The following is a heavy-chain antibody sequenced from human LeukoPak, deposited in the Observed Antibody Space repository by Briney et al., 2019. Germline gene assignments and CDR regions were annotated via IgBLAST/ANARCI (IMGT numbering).Heavy chain of an antibody. J-gene: IGHJ4*02. CDR3: AKDPTSPHYDSSGYPIYSFDY. D-gene: IGHD3-22*01. V-gene: IGHV3-43*02. CDR1: GLPIADFA. Sequence: GGSLRLSCVASGLPIADFAMHWVRQAPGKGLEWVSLISGDGVSTFYADSVKGRFTISRDNAKNSLHLQMNSLRVEDTAVYYCAKDPTSPHYDSSGYPIYSFDYWGQGTLVTVSS. CDR2: ISGDGVST.